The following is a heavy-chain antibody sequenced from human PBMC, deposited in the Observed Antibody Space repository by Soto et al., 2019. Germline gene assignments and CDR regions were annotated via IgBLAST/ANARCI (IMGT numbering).Heavy chain of an antibody. Sequence: QVQLQQWGAGLLKPSETLSLTCTVNGGSLTGYYWSWIRQPPGKGLEWIGEVKDGGSTNYSPSLRGRVSISADTAKNHVSRRLNSVTAADTAVYFCARGQEGIVATHWDQGALVTVSS. D-gene: IGHD5-12*01. J-gene: IGHJ4*02. CDR2: VKDGGST. V-gene: IGHV4-34*01. CDR3: ARGQEGIVATH. CDR1: GGSLTGYY.